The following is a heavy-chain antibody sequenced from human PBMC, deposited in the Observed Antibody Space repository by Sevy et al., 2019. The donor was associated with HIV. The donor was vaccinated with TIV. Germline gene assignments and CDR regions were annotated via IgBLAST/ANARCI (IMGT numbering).Heavy chain of an antibody. D-gene: IGHD4-17*01. Sequence: GGSLRLSCAASGFIFSSYYFHWVRQAPGKGLEWVAFISFDGDNKYYADSVKGRFTISRDNSKTTLYLEMNGLTTEDTAVSYCARTVTTHYYYGMDVWGQGTAVTVSS. V-gene: IGHV3-30*04. CDR3: ARTVTTHYYYGMDV. CDR2: ISFDGDNK. CDR1: GFIFSSYY. J-gene: IGHJ6*02.